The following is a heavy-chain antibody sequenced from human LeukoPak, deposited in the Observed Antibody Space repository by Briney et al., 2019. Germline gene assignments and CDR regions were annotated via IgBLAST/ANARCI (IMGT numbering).Heavy chain of an antibody. CDR2: ISYDGSYK. CDR3: ARGPEWYYYDSSGSDY. D-gene: IGHD3-22*01. V-gene: IGHV3-30*01. Sequence: GGPLRLSCAASGFTFSSYAMHWVRQAPGKGLEWVAVISYDGSYKYYADSVKGRFTISRDNSKNTLYLQMNSLRAEDTAVYYCARGPEWYYYDSSGSDYWGQGTLVTVSS. CDR1: GFTFSSYA. J-gene: IGHJ4*02.